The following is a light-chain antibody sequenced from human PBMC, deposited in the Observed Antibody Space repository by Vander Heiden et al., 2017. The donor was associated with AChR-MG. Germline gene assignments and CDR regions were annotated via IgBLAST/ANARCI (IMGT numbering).Light chain of an antibody. CDR1: KLGAKY. J-gene: IGLJ2*01. CDR3: QAWDSNTGE. V-gene: IGLV3-1*01. CDR2: QNS. Sequence: SSEMTQLPSVSVSPGQRASIPCSGDKLGAKYVWWYQQKPAQSPVLVIYQNSKRASGIPERFSGSNSGNTATLTISGTQAMDEADYYCQAWDSNTGEFGGGTKLTVL.